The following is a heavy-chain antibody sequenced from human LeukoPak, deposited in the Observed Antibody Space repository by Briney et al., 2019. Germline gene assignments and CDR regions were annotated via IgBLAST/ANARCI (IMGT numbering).Heavy chain of an antibody. J-gene: IGHJ4*02. D-gene: IGHD3-3*01. V-gene: IGHV4-34*01. CDR3: ARRYYDFWSGYCFDY. CDR2: INHSGST. CDR1: GGSFRGYY. Sequence: SETLSLTCAAYGGSFRGYYWSWIRQPPGKGLEWIGEINHSGSTNYNPSLKSRVTISVDTSKNQFSLKLSSVTAADTAVYYCARRYYDFWSGYCFDYWGQGTLVTVSS.